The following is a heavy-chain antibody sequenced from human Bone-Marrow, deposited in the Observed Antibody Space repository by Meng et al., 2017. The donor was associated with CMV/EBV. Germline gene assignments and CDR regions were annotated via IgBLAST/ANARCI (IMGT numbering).Heavy chain of an antibody. CDR2: VYFSGTT. Sequence: SETLSLTCSVSGGSIKNYYWTWIRQPPGKGLEWIGYVYFSGTTNYNPSLKSRVTISADTSKNQFSLKLSSVTAADTAVYYCAKGYSNYRAWGQGTLVTVYS. V-gene: IGHV4-59*01. CDR3: AKGYSNYRA. D-gene: IGHD4-11*01. CDR1: GGSIKNYY. J-gene: IGHJ5*02.